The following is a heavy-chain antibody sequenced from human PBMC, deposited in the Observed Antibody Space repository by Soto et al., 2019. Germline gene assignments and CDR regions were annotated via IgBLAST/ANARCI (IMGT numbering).Heavy chain of an antibody. CDR2: INTSDGST. J-gene: IGHJ4*02. CDR1: GYPFTSYY. CDR3: AREMYTIRGSPFDY. V-gene: IGHV1-46*01. D-gene: IGHD3-16*01. Sequence: GASVKVSCKASGYPFTSYYVHWVRQAPGQGLEWMGFINTSDGSTGYPQKFQGRVTMTRDTSTSTVYMEVSSLRSEDTAVYYCAREMYTIRGSPFDYWGQRTLVTVSS.